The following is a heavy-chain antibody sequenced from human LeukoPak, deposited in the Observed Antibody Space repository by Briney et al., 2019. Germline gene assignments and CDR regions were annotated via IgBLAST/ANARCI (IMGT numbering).Heavy chain of an antibody. CDR2: IGTAGDT. J-gene: IGHJ4*02. Sequence: PGGSLGLSCAASGFTFSDYDMHWVRQATGRGLEWVSAIGTAGDTYYTGSVKGRFTISRENAKNSLYLQMNSLRAGDTAVYYCARVAKERVGGVYYFDYWGQRTLVTVSS. V-gene: IGHV3-13*01. D-gene: IGHD1-1*01. CDR3: ARVAKERVGGVYYFDY. CDR1: GFTFSDYD.